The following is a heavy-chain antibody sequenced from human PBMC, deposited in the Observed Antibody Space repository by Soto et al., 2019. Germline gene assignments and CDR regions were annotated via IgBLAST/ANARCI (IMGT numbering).Heavy chain of an antibody. D-gene: IGHD2-21*02. CDR1: GFTFKSYA. J-gene: IGHJ4*02. V-gene: IGHV3-48*02. CDR2: ITSSSSTI. CDR3: ARGRVGTAYFDY. Sequence: GGSLRLSCAGSGFTFKSYAMSWVRRAPGKGLEWISYITSSSSTIYYADSVKGRFTISRDNAKNSLYLQMNSLRDDDTAVYYCARGRVGTAYFDYWGQGALVTVS.